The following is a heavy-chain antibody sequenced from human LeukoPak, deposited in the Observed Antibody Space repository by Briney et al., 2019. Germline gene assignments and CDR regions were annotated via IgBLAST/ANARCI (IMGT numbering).Heavy chain of an antibody. J-gene: IGHJ6*02. CDR3: ARDHGYFCMDV. CDR2: TSYSGNT. Sequence: PSETLSLTCIVSGGSIGNYYWNWIRQPPGKGLEWIGYTSYSGNTIYNPSLKSRVTISIDPFKNQLSLKVTSVTVADTAVYYCARDHGYFCMDVWAKGPRSPS. V-gene: IGHV4-59*01. CDR1: GGSIGNYY.